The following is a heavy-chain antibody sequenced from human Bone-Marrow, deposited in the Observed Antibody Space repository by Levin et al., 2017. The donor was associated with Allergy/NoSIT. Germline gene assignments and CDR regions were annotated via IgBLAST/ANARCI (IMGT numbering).Heavy chain of an antibody. Sequence: KRSGPTLVKPTQTLTLTCTFSGFSLSTSGVGVGWIRQPPGKALEWLALIYWNDDERYSPSLKSRLTITKDTSKNQVVLTMTNMDPVDTATYYCVHRPSGAGRFDPWGQGTLVTVSS. D-gene: IGHD3-10*01. CDR3: VHRPSGAGRFDP. CDR2: IYWNDDE. J-gene: IGHJ5*02. V-gene: IGHV2-5*01. CDR1: GFSLSTSGVG.